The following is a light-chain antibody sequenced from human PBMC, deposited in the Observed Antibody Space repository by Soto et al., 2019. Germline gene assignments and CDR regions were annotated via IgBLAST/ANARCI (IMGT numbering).Light chain of an antibody. CDR1: QSIANR. V-gene: IGKV3-15*01. Sequence: ELVMTRSPATLSVSPGERATLSCRASQSIANRLAWYQQKPGQAPRLLIYGASTRAAGVTAGFSGSGSGTEFTLTISSLQSEDFAVYECQQYNNWLALTFGGGTKVEIK. CDR2: GAS. CDR3: QQYNNWLALT. J-gene: IGKJ4*01.